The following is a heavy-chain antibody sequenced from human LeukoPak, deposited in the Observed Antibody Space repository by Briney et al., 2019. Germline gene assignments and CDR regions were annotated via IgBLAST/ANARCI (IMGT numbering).Heavy chain of an antibody. Sequence: ASVKVSCKVSGYTLTELSMHWVRQAPGKGLEWMGGFDPEDGETIYAQKFQGRVTMTEDTSTDTAYMELSSLRSEDTAVYYCATDLLNHYYDSSGYYAHWGQGTLVTVSS. CDR3: ATDLLNHYYDSSGYYAH. V-gene: IGHV1-24*01. CDR2: FDPEDGET. CDR1: GYTLTELS. J-gene: IGHJ4*02. D-gene: IGHD3-22*01.